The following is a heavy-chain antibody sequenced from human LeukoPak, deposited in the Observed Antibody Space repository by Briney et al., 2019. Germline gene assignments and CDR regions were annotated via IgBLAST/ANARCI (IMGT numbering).Heavy chain of an antibody. CDR1: EFTFSSYW. Sequence: GGSLRLSCAASEFTFSSYWMSWVRQAPGTGLEWVANIKQDGSEKYYVDSVKGRFTISRDNAKNSLYLQMNSLRAEDTAVYYCARKDYFDYWGQGTLVTVSS. CDR2: IKQDGSEK. CDR3: ARKDYFDY. V-gene: IGHV3-7*01. J-gene: IGHJ4*02.